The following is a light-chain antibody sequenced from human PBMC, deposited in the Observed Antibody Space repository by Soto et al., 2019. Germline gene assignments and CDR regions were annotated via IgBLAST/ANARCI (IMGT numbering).Light chain of an antibody. J-gene: IGKJ5*01. Sequence: EIVLTQSPGTLSLSPGERATLSCRASQSVSRTYLAWYQQKPVQAPRLLIYATSSRATGIPDRFSGSGSGTDFTLTISRLEPEDFAVYYCQQRSNWITFGQGTRLEIK. V-gene: IGKV3D-20*02. CDR1: QSVSRTY. CDR3: QQRSNWIT. CDR2: ATS.